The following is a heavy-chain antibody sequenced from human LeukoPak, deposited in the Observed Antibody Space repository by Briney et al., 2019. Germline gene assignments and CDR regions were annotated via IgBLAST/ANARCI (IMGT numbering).Heavy chain of an antibody. CDR3: AHSLTNIGNAMDV. CDR1: GFSLSSSGVG. D-gene: IGHD4/OR15-4a*01. CDR2: IFWDDDK. J-gene: IGHJ6*02. Sequence: SGPTLVNPTQTLTLTCTFSGFSLSSSGVGVGWIRQPPGRALEWLALIFWDDDKRYGPSLKSRFTITKDTSKNQVVLTVANMDPVDTATYYCAHSLTNIGNAMDVWGQGTTVTVS. V-gene: IGHV2-5*05.